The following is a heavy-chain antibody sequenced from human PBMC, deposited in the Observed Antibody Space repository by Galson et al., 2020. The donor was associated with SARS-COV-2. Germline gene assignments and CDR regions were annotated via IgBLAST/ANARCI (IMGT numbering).Heavy chain of an antibody. V-gene: IGHV4-38-2*01. D-gene: IGHD2-2*02. CDR2: LYYSQSS. CDR3: TRQRQPALYTVDY. CDR1: GFSITSGYY. J-gene: IGHJ4*02. Sequence: SETLSLTCAVSGFSITSGYYWGWVRQPPGKGLEWIVNLYYSQSSYYDPSLKSRVTISVDTSRNQFSLKLTSVTTADTAVYYCTRQRQPALYTVDYWGQGALVTVSS.